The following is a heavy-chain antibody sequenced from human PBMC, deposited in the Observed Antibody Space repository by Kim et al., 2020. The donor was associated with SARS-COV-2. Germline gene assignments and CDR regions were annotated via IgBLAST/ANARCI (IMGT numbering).Heavy chain of an antibody. J-gene: IGHJ3*02. Sequence: SETLSLTCTVSGGSISSYYWSWIRQPPGKGLEWIGYIYYSGSTNYNPSLKSRVTISVDTSKNQFSLKLSSVTAADTAVYYCARAKRTPIYYGSGRSDAFDIWGQGKMVTVSP. D-gene: IGHD3-10*01. CDR1: GGSISSYY. CDR2: IYYSGST. CDR3: ARAKRTPIYYGSGRSDAFDI. V-gene: IGHV4-59*13.